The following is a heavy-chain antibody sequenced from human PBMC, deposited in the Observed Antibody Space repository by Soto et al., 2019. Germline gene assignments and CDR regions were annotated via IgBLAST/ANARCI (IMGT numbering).Heavy chain of an antibody. CDR1: GGSISSGDYY. J-gene: IGHJ5*02. CDR2: IYYSGST. Sequence: QVQLQESGPGLVKPSQTLSLTCTVSGGSISSGDYYWSWIRQPPGKGLEWIGYIYYSGSTYYNPSLKRRVTISVDTSKNQFSLKLSSVTAADTAVYYCARDPGVSTNWFDPWGQGTLVTVSS. V-gene: IGHV4-30-4*01. D-gene: IGHD5-12*01. CDR3: ARDPGVSTNWFDP.